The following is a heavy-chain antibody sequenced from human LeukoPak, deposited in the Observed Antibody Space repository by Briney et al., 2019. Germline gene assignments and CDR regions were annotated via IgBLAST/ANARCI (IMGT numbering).Heavy chain of an antibody. CDR3: AELGITMIGGV. Sequence: GRSLRLSCAASGFTFSSYGMHWVRQAPGKGLEWVAVISYDGSNKYYADSVKGRFTISRDNSKNSLYLQMNSLRAEDTAVYYCAELGITMIGGVWGKGTTVTISS. V-gene: IGHV3-30*18. CDR1: GFTFSSYG. CDR2: ISYDGSNK. J-gene: IGHJ6*04. D-gene: IGHD3-10*02.